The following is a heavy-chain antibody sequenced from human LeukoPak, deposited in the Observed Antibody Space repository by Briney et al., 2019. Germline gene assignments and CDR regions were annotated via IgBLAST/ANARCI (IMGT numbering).Heavy chain of an antibody. CDR3: ARDHYDSSGYYSHYFDY. Sequence: SETLSLTCTVSGGSVSSGSYYWRWIRQPPGTGLEWIGYIYYSGSTNYNPSLKSRVTISVDTSKNQFSLKLSSVTAADTAVYYCARDHYDSSGYYSHYFDYWGQGTLVTVSS. CDR1: GGSVSSGSYY. CDR2: IYYSGST. J-gene: IGHJ4*02. D-gene: IGHD3-22*01. V-gene: IGHV4-61*01.